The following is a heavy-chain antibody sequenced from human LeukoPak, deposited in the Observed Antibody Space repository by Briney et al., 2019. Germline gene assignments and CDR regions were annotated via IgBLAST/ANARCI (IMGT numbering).Heavy chain of an antibody. CDR3: ARDFPPMTTVTRPGYGMDV. D-gene: IGHD4-11*01. J-gene: IGHJ6*02. V-gene: IGHV3-33*08. CDR1: GFTFSSYG. CDR2: IWYDGSNK. Sequence: GGSLRLSCAASGFTFSSYGMHRVRQAPGKGLEWVAVIWYDGSNKYYADSVKGRFTISRDNSKNTLCLQMNSLRAEDTAVYYCARDFPPMTTVTRPGYGMDVWGQGTTVTVSS.